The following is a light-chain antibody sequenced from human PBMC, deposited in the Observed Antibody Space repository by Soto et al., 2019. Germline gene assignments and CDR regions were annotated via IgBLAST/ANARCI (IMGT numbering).Light chain of an antibody. CDR2: DAS. CDR3: QQYNSYPFT. J-gene: IGKJ4*01. CDR1: QSISNW. Sequence: DIQMTHSPSTLSASVGDRVTITCRSSQSISNWLAWYQQKPGKAPKLLIYDASNLESGVPSRFSGSASGTDFTLPISSLQPDDFATYYCQQYNSYPFTFGGGTKV. V-gene: IGKV1-5*01.